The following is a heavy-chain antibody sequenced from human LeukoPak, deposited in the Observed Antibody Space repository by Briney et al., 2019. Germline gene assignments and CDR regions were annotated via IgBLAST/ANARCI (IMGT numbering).Heavy chain of an antibody. D-gene: IGHD5-18*01. CDR1: GGTFSSYA. CDR2: IIPIFGTA. V-gene: IGHV1-69*13. CDR3: ARDMLGGYSYGYLDY. J-gene: IGHJ4*02. Sequence: SVKVSCKASGGTFSSYAISWVRQAPGQGLEWMGGIIPIFGTANYAQKFQGRVTITADESTSTAYMELSSLRSEDTAVYYCARDMLGGYSYGYLDYWGQGALVTVSS.